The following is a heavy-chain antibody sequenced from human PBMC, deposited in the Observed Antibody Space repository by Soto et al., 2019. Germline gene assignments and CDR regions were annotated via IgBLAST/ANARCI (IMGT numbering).Heavy chain of an antibody. CDR3: ARLLAMVAATNYYYYGMDV. CDR2: MNPNSGNT. J-gene: IGHJ6*02. V-gene: IGHV1-8*01. CDR1: GYTFSSYD. Sequence: GASVKVSCKASGYTFSSYDINWVRQATGQGLEWMGWMNPNSGNTGYAQKFQGRVTMTRNTSISTAYMELSSLRSDDTAVYYCARLLAMVAATNYYYYGMDVWGQGTTVTVSS. D-gene: IGHD2-15*01.